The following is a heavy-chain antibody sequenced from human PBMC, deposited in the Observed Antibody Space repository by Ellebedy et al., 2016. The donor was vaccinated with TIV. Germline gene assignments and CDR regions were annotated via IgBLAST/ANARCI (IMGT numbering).Heavy chain of an antibody. D-gene: IGHD4-17*01. CDR3: ATDGSYGDYRSPTHAFVM. Sequence: GESLKISCAVSGFTLSSSGMFWVRQAPGKGLEWVANMRQDGGDKYYVDSVQGRFTISRDNARNSLNLQMNSVRAEDAAVYYCATDGSYGDYRSPTHAFVMWGQGTMVIVSS. CDR2: MRQDGGDK. V-gene: IGHV3-7*01. CDR1: GFTLSSSG. J-gene: IGHJ3*02.